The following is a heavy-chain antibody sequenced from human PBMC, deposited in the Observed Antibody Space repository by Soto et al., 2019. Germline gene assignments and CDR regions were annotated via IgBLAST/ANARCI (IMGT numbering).Heavy chain of an antibody. V-gene: IGHV3-48*02. Sequence: GGSLRLSCAASGFTFSSYSMNWVRQAPGKGLEWVSYISSSSSTIYYADSVKGRFTISRDNAKNSLYLQMNSLRDEDTAVYYCARDGDSDHDFWSGYRLDGMDVWGQGTTVTVSS. J-gene: IGHJ6*02. CDR2: ISSSSSTI. D-gene: IGHD3-3*01. CDR3: ARDGDSDHDFWSGYRLDGMDV. CDR1: GFTFSSYS.